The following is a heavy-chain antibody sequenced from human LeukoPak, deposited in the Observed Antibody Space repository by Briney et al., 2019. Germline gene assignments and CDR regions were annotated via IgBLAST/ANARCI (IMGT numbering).Heavy chain of an antibody. CDR3: ARGGKYSSGWSGAFDI. Sequence: GGSLRLSCAASGFTFSSYAMSWVRQAPGKGLEWVSAISGSGGKTYYADSVKGRFTISRDNAKNSLYLQMNSLRAEDTAVYYCARGGKYSSGWSGAFDIWGQGTMGTVSS. CDR2: ISGSGGKT. D-gene: IGHD6-19*01. CDR1: GFTFSSYA. V-gene: IGHV3-23*01. J-gene: IGHJ3*02.